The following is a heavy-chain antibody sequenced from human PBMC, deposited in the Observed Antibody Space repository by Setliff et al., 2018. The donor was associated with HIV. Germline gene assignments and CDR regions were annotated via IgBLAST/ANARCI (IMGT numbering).Heavy chain of an antibody. V-gene: IGHV1-18*01. Sequence: ASVKVSCKASGYTFTSYGISWVRQAPGQGLEWMGWISADNGNTNYAQKLQGRVTMTTDTSTSTAYMELRSLRSDDPSVFYCARVSYDSSGYYFNQVGNYYYYYMDVWGKGTTFTVSS. J-gene: IGHJ6*03. D-gene: IGHD3-22*01. CDR2: ISADNGNT. CDR3: ARVSYDSSGYYFNQVGNYYYYYMDV. CDR1: GYTFTSYG.